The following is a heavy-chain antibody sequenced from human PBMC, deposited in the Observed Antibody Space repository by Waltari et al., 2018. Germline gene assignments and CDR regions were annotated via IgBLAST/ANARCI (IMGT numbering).Heavy chain of an antibody. D-gene: IGHD3-3*01. CDR2: IKQDGSEK. CDR1: GFTFSSYW. V-gene: IGHV3-7*01. Sequence: EVQLVESGGGLVQPGGSLRLSCAASGFTFSSYWMSWVRQAPGKGLEWVANIKQDGSEKYYVDSVKGRFTISRDNAKNALYLQMNSLRAEDTAVYYCARDRNDFWSGYLFDDWGQGTLVTVSS. J-gene: IGHJ4*02. CDR3: ARDRNDFWSGYLFDD.